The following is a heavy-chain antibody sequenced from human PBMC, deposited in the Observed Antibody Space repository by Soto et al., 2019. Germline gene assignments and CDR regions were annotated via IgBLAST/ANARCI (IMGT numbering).Heavy chain of an antibody. V-gene: IGHV4-31*03. D-gene: IGHD6-13*01. CDR2: IYYSGST. J-gene: IGHJ4*02. Sequence: SETLSLTCTVSGGSISSGGYYWSWIRQHPGKGLEWIGYIYYSGSTYYNPSLKSRVTISVDTSKNQFSLKLSSVTAADTAVYYCARQDSSSWTHFDYWGQGTLVTVSS. CDR1: GGSISSGGYY. CDR3: ARQDSSSWTHFDY.